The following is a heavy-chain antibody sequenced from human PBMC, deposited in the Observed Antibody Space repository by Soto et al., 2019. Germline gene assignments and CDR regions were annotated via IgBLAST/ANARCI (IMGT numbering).Heavy chain of an antibody. CDR3: ARVPDLNYCSRTSCLYYFDY. CDR1: GFTFSRYV. D-gene: IGHD2-2*01. CDR2: INSNGEST. V-gene: IGHV3-23*01. Sequence: PGGSLRLSCVASGFTFSRYVMSWVRQAPGKGLEWVSIINSNGESTYYADSVKGRFTVSRDNSKNSLYLQMNSLRAEDTAVYYCARVPDLNYCSRTSCLYYFDYWGQGALVSVSS. J-gene: IGHJ4*02.